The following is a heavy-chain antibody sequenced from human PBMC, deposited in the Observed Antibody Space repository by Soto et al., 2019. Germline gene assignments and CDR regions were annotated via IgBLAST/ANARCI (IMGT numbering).Heavy chain of an antibody. Sequence: GESLKISCQGSGYTFSDYRISWVRQMPGKGLEWLGTIDSSDSYITYSPSFQGHVTISADKSISTAFLGCTSLKSSDSAMYFFANLDFTLGSIDVFDLWGQGTMVTVSS. V-gene: IGHV5-10-1*01. CDR3: ANLDFTLGSIDVFDL. CDR1: GYTFSDYR. CDR2: IDSSDSYI. D-gene: IGHD3-3*01. J-gene: IGHJ3*01.